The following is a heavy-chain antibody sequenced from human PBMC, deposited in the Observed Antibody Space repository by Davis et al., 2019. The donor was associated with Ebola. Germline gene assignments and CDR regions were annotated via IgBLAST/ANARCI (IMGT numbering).Heavy chain of an antibody. CDR3: ARGLMVYATAIDY. D-gene: IGHD2-8*01. CDR1: GFTFSSYW. Sequence: GESLKISCAASGFTFSSYWMSWVRQAPGKGLEWVAVIWYDGSNKYYADSVKGRFTISRDNSKNTLYLQMGSLRAEDMAVYYCARGLMVYATAIDYWGQGTLVTVSS. V-gene: IGHV3-33*08. CDR2: IWYDGSNK. J-gene: IGHJ4*02.